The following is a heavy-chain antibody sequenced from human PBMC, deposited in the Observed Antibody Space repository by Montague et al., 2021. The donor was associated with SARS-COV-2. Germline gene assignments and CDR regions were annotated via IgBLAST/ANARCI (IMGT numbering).Heavy chain of an antibody. CDR3: ARESGSPTYYYYYGMDV. Sequence: TLSLTCTVSGGSISSGSYYWSWIRQPAGKGLKWIGRIYTRGSTNYNPSLKSRVTISVDTSKNQFSLKLSSVTAADTAVYYCARESGSPTYYYYYGMDVWGQGTTVTVSS. D-gene: IGHD1-26*01. J-gene: IGHJ6*02. CDR2: IYTRGST. V-gene: IGHV4-61*02. CDR1: GGSISSGSYY.